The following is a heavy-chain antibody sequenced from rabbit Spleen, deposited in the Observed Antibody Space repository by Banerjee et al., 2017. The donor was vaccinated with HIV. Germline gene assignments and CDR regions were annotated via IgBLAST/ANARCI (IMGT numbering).Heavy chain of an antibody. CDR3: ARDTSSSFSSYGMDL. V-gene: IGHV1S40*01. CDR2: IDAGSSGFT. J-gene: IGHJ6*01. CDR1: GVSFSSSSY. Sequence: QSLEESGGDLGKPGASLTLTCTASGVSFSSSSYVCWVRQAPGKGLEWIACIDAGSSGFTYFATWAKGRFTCSKSSSTTVTLQMTRLTAADTATYFCARDTSSSFSSYGMDLWGPGTLVTVS. D-gene: IGHD1-1*01.